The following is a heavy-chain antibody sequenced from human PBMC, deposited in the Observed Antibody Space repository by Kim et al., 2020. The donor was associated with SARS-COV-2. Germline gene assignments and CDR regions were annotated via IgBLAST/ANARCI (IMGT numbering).Heavy chain of an antibody. CDR2: ISSSSSTI. CDR1: GFTFSSYS. V-gene: IGHV3-48*02. J-gene: IGHJ6*02. CDR3: ARDLYLRSGYDTQYYYYGMDV. Sequence: GGSLRLSCAASGFTFSSYSMNWVRQAPGKGLEWVSYISSSSSTIYYADSVKGRFTISRDNAKNSLYLQMNSLRDEDTAVYYCARDLYLRSGYDTQYYYYGMDVWGQGTTVTVSS. D-gene: IGHD5-12*01.